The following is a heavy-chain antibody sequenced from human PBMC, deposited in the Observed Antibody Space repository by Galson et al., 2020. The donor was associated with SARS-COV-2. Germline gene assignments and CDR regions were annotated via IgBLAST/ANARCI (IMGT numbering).Heavy chain of an antibody. Sequence: GGSLRLSCAASGFSVSRKFMSWVRQAPGRGLEWVSFIHTDGSTYYTDSVKGRFTISRDNSENMVYLQMNSLRAEDTAVYYCARAPTRGSPGFLYYYYYMDVWGKGTTVTVSS. CDR2: IHTDGST. D-gene: IGHD3-3*01. J-gene: IGHJ6*03. V-gene: IGHV3-53*01. CDR3: ARAPTRGSPGFLYYYYYMDV. CDR1: GFSVSRKF.